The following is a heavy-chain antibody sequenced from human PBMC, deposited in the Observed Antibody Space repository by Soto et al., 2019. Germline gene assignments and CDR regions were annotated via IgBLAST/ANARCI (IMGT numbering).Heavy chain of an antibody. Sequence: QVQLQESGPGLVKPSETLSLTCTVSGGSLSSYYWSWIRQPPGKRLEWIGYIFYSGSNNYNPSLRSRGTISGDTSKNQSSLKLSSVTAADTAVYDCARRYGGAFDFWGQGTMVTVSS. J-gene: IGHJ3*01. V-gene: IGHV4-59*08. D-gene: IGHD3-10*01. CDR1: GGSLSSYY. CDR3: ARRYGGAFDF. CDR2: IFYSGSN.